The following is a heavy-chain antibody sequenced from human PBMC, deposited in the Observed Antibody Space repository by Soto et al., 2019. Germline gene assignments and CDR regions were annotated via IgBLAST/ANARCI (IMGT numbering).Heavy chain of an antibody. Sequence: SETLSLTCTVSGVSISSAGYFWGWLRQHSGKGLEWIGYISHSGSTYYNPSLKSRVTISVDTSKNQFSLKLSSVTAADTAVYYCARGLGCSSTSCYGYYYYYYMDVWGKGTTVTVSS. D-gene: IGHD2-2*01. CDR1: GVSISSAGYF. J-gene: IGHJ6*03. V-gene: IGHV4-31*03. CDR2: ISHSGST. CDR3: ARGLGCSSTSCYGYYYYYYMDV.